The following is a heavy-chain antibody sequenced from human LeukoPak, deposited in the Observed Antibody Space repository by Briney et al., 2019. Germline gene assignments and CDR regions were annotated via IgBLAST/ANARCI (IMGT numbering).Heavy chain of an antibody. Sequence: SETLSLTCTVSGYSISTSYYWGWIRQPPGKGLEWIGSIYHSGNTYYNPSLKSRVTISVDTSKNQFSLKLNSVTAADTAVYYCARVGYSGYDNRGSFDYWGQGTLVTVSS. CDR3: ARVGYSGYDNRGSFDY. J-gene: IGHJ4*02. CDR1: GYSISTSYY. D-gene: IGHD5-12*01. V-gene: IGHV4-38-2*02. CDR2: IYHSGNT.